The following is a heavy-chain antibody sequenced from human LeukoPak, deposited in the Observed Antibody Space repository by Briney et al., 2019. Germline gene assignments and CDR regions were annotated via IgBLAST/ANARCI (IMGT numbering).Heavy chain of an antibody. J-gene: IGHJ2*01. Sequence: GGSLRLSCAASGIIFSNYAMHWVRQGPGKGLECISTISSDGGSTYYANSVKGRFTISRDNSKNTLYLQMGSLRAEDMAVYYCARGRQGAKTRYFDLWGRGTRVTASS. CDR3: ARGRQGAKTRYFDL. CDR1: GIIFSNYA. V-gene: IGHV3-64*01. CDR2: ISSDGGST. D-gene: IGHD1-26*01.